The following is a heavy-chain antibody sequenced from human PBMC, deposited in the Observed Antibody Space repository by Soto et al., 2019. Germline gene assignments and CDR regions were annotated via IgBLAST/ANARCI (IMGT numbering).Heavy chain of an antibody. CDR2: IDWDDDK. CDR3: ARSSGGSCSSGAPVDY. J-gene: IGHJ4*02. D-gene: IGHD2-15*01. Sequence: SGPTLVNPTQTLTLTCTFSGFSLSTSGMCVSWIRQPPGKALEWLALIDWDDDKYYSTSLKTRLTISKDTSKNQVVLTMANMDPVDTATYYCARSSGGSCSSGAPVDYWGQGTLVTVSS. V-gene: IGHV2-70*01. CDR1: GFSLSTSGMC.